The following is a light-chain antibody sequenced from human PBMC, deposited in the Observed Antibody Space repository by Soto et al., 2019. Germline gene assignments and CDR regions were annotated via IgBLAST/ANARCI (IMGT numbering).Light chain of an antibody. J-gene: IGLJ2*01. CDR2: DVS. CDR1: SSDVGGYNY. V-gene: IGLV2-14*01. CDR3: SSYTSSSTVV. Sequence: QSALTQPASVFGSPGQSITISCTGTSSDVGGYNYVSWHQQHPGKAPKLLIYDVSNRPSGVSNRFSGSKYGNTASLTISGLQAEDEADYYCSSYTSSSTVVFGGGTKLTVL.